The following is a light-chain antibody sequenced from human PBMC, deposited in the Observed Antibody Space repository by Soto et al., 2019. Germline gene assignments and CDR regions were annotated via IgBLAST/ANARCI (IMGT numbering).Light chain of an antibody. Sequence: EIVLTQSPATLSVSPGERATLSCKASENVNRNLAWYQQTPGQAPRLLIFGASARAAGVPARFSGSGSVTDFTLTISSLQSEDGGLYYCQQYNQWPVTFGPGTKVDIK. CDR2: GAS. CDR1: ENVNRN. V-gene: IGKV3-15*01. CDR3: QQYNQWPVT. J-gene: IGKJ3*01.